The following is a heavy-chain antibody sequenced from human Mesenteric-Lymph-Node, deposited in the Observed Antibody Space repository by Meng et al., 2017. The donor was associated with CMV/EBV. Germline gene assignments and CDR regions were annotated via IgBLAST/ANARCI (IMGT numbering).Heavy chain of an antibody. CDR2: VYYTGAT. D-gene: IGHD3-3*01. J-gene: IGHJ4*02. V-gene: IGHV4-39*02. Sequence: IFYWDWIRQPPGKGLEWIGTVYYTGATYYNPSLKSRVAISVDTSKNHFSLRLNSVTAADTAVYYCARRRPNITTFGMIADSLEGFDYWGQGSLVTVSS. CDR3: ARRRPNITTFGMIADSLEGFDY. CDR1: IFY.